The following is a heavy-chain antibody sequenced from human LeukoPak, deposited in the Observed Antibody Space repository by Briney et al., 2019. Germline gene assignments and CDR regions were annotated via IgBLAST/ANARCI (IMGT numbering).Heavy chain of an antibody. V-gene: IGHV4-61*10. D-gene: IGHD1-14*01. CDR3: ARIDPYTRPGRGFDY. J-gene: IGHJ4*02. CDR2: IYYSGST. CDR1: GGSISSGRNY. Sequence: EPSETLSLTCTVSGGSISSGRNYWTWIRQPAGRGLEWIGSIYYSGSTNYNPSLKSRVTISVDTSKNQFSLKLSSVTAADTAVYYCARIDPYTRPGRGFDYWGQGTLVTVSS.